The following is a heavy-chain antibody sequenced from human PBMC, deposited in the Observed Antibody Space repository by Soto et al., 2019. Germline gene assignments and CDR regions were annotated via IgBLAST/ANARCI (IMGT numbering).Heavy chain of an antibody. CDR3: ARGHQGGDSWDGAYYYYGMDV. CDR1: GGTFSSFA. D-gene: IGHD2-21*02. CDR2: IIPILGTA. J-gene: IGHJ6*02. Sequence: QVQLVQSGAEVKRPGSSVKVSCKASGGTFSSFAVSWVRQAPGQGLEWLGVIIPILGTANYAQTFQGRVTITADQPSNTVYMELSSLRSEDTAVYYCARGHQGGDSWDGAYYYYGMDVWGQGTTVTVS. V-gene: IGHV1-69*11.